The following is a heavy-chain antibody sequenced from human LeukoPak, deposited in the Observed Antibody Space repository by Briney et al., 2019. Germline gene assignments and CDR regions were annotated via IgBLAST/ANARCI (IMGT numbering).Heavy chain of an antibody. CDR3: ARDQVDTAMGYYYYYGMDV. J-gene: IGHJ6*02. V-gene: IGHV4-4*07. CDR2: IYTSGST. D-gene: IGHD5-18*01. Sequence: SETLSLTCTVSGGSISSYYWSWIRQPAGKGLEWIGRIYTSGSTNHNPSLKSRVTMSVDTSKNQFSLKLSSVTAADTAVYYCARDQVDTAMGYYYYYGMDVWGQGTTVTVSS. CDR1: GGSISSYY.